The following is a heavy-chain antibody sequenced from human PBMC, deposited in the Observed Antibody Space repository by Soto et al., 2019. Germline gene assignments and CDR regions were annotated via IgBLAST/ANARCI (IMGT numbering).Heavy chain of an antibody. V-gene: IGHV3-23*01. J-gene: IGHJ4*02. D-gene: IGHD3-16*02. CDR3: AKDRGDYVWGSYRSHYFDY. CDR1: GFTFSSYA. Sequence: PGGSLRLSCAASGFTFSSYAMSWVRQAPGKGLEWVSAISGSGGSTYYADSVKGRFTISRDNSKNTLYLQMNSLRAEDTAVYYCAKDRGDYVWGSYRSHYFDYWGQGTMVTVSS. CDR2: ISGSGGST.